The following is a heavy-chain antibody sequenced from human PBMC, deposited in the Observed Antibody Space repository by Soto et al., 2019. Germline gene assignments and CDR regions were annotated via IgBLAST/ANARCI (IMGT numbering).Heavy chain of an antibody. J-gene: IGHJ4*02. CDR3: ARVVRFFGGHAGY. V-gene: IGHV1-8*01. CDR1: GYTFTEFD. D-gene: IGHD3-3*01. CDR2: MNTNTGNT. Sequence: QVLLVQSGADVKKPGASVKVSCKTSGYTFTEFDINWGRQAHGQGLEWMGWMNTNTGNTGYEQKFQGRVTMTRDTSISTAYMELRRLRSEDTAVYYCARVVRFFGGHAGYWGQGTLVTVSS.